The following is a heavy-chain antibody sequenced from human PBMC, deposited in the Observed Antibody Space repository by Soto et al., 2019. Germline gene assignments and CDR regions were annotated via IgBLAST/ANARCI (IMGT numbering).Heavy chain of an antibody. CDR1: GYTFTSYG. D-gene: IGHD2-2*01. J-gene: IGHJ5*02. CDR2: ISAYNGNT. Sequence: ASVKVSCKASGYTFTSYGISWVRQAPGQGLEWMGWISAYNGNTNYAQKLQGRVTMTTDTSTSTAYMELRSLGSDDTAVYYCARDLSIVVVPADLEFDPWGQGTLVTVSS. CDR3: ARDLSIVVVPADLEFDP. V-gene: IGHV1-18*01.